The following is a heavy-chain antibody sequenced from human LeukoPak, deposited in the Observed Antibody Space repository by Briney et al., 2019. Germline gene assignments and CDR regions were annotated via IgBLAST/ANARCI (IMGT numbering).Heavy chain of an antibody. CDR2: INPSGGST. D-gene: IGHD3-3*01. CDR1: GYTFTSHY. Sequence: GASVKVSCKASGYTFTSHYMHWVRQAPGQGLEWMGIINPSGGSTSYAQKFQGRVTITADESTSTAYMELSSLRSEDTAVYYCARGTQSGYRRDWFDPWGQGTLVTVSS. J-gene: IGHJ5*02. CDR3: ARGTQSGYRRDWFDP. V-gene: IGHV1-46*01.